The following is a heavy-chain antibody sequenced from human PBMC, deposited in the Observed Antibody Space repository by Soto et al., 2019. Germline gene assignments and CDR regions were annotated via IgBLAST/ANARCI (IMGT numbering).Heavy chain of an antibody. J-gene: IGHJ5*02. D-gene: IGHD3-10*01. Sequence: ASETLSLTCAVYGGSFHGYYWSWIRQPPGEGLEWIGEINHSGSANYNPTLKSRVFISVDMSKNQMSLQLTSVSAADTAVYYCAKGPQTGYYDSGNFYFRFPWGQGTLGTVSS. CDR2: INHSGSA. CDR1: GGSFHGYY. V-gene: IGHV4-34*01. CDR3: AKGPQTGYYDSGNFYFRFP.